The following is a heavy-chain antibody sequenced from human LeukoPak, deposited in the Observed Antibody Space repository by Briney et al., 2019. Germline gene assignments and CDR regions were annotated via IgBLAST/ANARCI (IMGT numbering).Heavy chain of an antibody. D-gene: IGHD2-15*01. CDR3: ARLGYCSGDNCYEETIDY. Sequence: SETLSLTCAVYGGSFSGYYWSWIRQPPGKGLEWIGEINHSGSTNFNPSLKSRVTISLDTSKSQFSLKLSSVTAADTAVYYCARLGYCSGDNCYEETIDYWGQGTLVTVFS. J-gene: IGHJ4*02. CDR2: INHSGST. V-gene: IGHV4-34*01. CDR1: GGSFSGYY.